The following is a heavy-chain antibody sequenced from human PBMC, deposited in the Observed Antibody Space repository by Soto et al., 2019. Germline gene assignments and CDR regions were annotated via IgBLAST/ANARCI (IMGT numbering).Heavy chain of an antibody. CDR3: ARAREYFDWRGGPLTFDY. CDR2: IYYSGST. V-gene: IGHV4-31*03. D-gene: IGHD3-9*01. CDR1: GGSISSGGYY. Sequence: QVQLQESGPGLVKPSQTLSLTCTVSGGSISSGGYYWSWIRQHPGKGLEWIGYIYYSGSTYYNPSLKSRVTISVDTSKTQFSLKLSSVTAADTAVYYCARAREYFDWRGGPLTFDYWGQGTLVTVSS. J-gene: IGHJ4*02.